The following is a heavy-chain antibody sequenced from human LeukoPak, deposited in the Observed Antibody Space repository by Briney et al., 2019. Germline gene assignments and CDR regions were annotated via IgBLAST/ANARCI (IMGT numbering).Heavy chain of an antibody. Sequence: ASVRVSCKASGYTFTSYDINWVRQAPGQGLEWMGWMNPNRGNTGYAQKFQARVTTTRNTSISTAYMELSSLRSEDTAVYYCARGLSKRWLQLFSWFDPWGQGTLVTVSS. CDR1: GYTFTSYD. J-gene: IGHJ5*02. CDR2: MNPNRGNT. D-gene: IGHD5-24*01. CDR3: ARGLSKRWLQLFSWFDP. V-gene: IGHV1-8*01.